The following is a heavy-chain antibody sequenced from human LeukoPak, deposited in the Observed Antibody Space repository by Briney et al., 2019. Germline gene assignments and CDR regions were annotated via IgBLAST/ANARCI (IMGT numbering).Heavy chain of an antibody. CDR2: ISGSGDST. V-gene: IGHV3-23*01. Sequence: GGSLRLSCAASGFTFSSYAMSWVRQAPGKGLEWVSAISGSGDSTYYADSVKSRFTISRDNSKNTLYRQMNSLRAEDTAAYYCARQGVVPAAIWGQGTLVTVSS. CDR3: ARQGVVPAAI. J-gene: IGHJ4*02. D-gene: IGHD2-2*01. CDR1: GFTFSSYA.